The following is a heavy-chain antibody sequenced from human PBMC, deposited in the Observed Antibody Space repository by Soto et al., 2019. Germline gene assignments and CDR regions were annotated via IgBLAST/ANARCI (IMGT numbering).Heavy chain of an antibody. D-gene: IGHD6-19*01. J-gene: IGHJ4*02. CDR2: INHSGST. CDR1: GGSFSGYY. CDR3: ARGMAGIAVAGSDY. V-gene: IGHV4-34*01. Sequence: PSETLSLTCAVYGGSFSGYYWSWIRQPPGKGLEWIGEINHSGSTNYTPSLKSRVTISVDTSKNQFSLKLSSVTAADTAVYYCARGMAGIAVAGSDYWGQGTLVTVSS.